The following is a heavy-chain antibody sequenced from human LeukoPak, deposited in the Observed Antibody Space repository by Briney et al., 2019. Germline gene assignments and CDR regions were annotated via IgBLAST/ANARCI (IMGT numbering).Heavy chain of an antibody. CDR3: AKEVTPDRSGFDAFDI. D-gene: IGHD3-22*01. CDR1: GFTFSSYE. J-gene: IGHJ3*02. Sequence: GGSLRLSCAASGFTFSSYEMDWVRQAPGKGLEWVSYISSSGSTIYYADSVEGRFTISRDNAKNSLYLQMNSLRVEDTAVYYCAKEVTPDRSGFDAFDIWGQGTMVTVSS. CDR2: ISSSGSTI. V-gene: IGHV3-48*03.